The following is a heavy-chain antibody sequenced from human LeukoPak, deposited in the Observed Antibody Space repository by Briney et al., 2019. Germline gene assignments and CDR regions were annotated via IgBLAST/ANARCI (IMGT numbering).Heavy chain of an antibody. V-gene: IGHV4-59*11. D-gene: IGHD3-22*01. Sequence: SETLSLTCTVSGGSISSHYWSWIRQPPGKGLEWIGYIYYSGSTNYNPSLKSRVTISVDTSKNQFSLKLSSVTAADTAVYYCARDGEAYDSSGYYDWGQGTLVTVPS. CDR2: IYYSGST. CDR1: GGSISSHY. CDR3: ARDGEAYDSSGYYD. J-gene: IGHJ4*02.